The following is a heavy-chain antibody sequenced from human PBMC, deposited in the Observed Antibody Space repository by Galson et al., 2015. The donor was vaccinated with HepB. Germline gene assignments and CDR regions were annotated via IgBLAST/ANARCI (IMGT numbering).Heavy chain of an antibody. V-gene: IGHV3-30-3*01. CDR2: ISYDGSNK. D-gene: IGHD4-17*01. Sequence: SLRLSCAASGFTFSSYAMHWVRQAPGKGLEWVAVISYDGSNKYYADSVKGRFTISRDNSKNTLYLQMNSLRAEDTAVYYCARDKGGAVTTLSSWGQGTLVTVSS. CDR3: ARDKGGAVTTLSS. J-gene: IGHJ5*02. CDR1: GFTFSSYA.